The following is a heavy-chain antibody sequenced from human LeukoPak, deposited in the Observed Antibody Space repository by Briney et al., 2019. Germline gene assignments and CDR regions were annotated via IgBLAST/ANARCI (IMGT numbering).Heavy chain of an antibody. V-gene: IGHV4-38-2*02. CDR2: IYHSGST. D-gene: IGHD5-12*01. Sequence: SETLSLTCTVSGYSISSGYYWGWIRQPPGKGLEWIGSIYHSGSTYYNPSLRSRVTISVDTSKNQFSLKLSSVTAADTAVYYCARSGSGYLRYYFDYWGQGTLVTVSS. J-gene: IGHJ4*02. CDR3: ARSGSGYLRYYFDY. CDR1: GYSISSGYY.